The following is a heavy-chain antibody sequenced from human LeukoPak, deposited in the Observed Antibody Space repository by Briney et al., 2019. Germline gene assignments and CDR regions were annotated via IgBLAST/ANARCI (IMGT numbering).Heavy chain of an antibody. Sequence: GRSLRLSCGASGFXFSSYGIHWVRQAPGKGLEWVAVIWFDGSDEYYADSVKGRFTISRDNFKNTLYLQMNSLRAEDTAVYYCAREKGDAFDIWGQGTMVTVSS. CDR1: GFXFSSYG. J-gene: IGHJ3*02. CDR3: AREKGDAFDI. V-gene: IGHV3-33*01. CDR2: IWFDGSDE.